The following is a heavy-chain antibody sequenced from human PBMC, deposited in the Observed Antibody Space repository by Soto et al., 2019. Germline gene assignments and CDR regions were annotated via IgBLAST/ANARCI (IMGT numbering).Heavy chain of an antibody. CDR1: GFTFSSYW. Sequence: EVQLVESGGGLVQPGGSLRLSCAASGFTFSSYWMHWVRQAPGKGLVWVSRINSDGSSTSYADSVKGRFTISRDNAXXTLYLQMNSLRAEDTAVYYCARGYSSGWYYWYFDLWGRGTLVTVSS. CDR2: INSDGSST. J-gene: IGHJ2*01. CDR3: ARGYSSGWYYWYFDL. D-gene: IGHD6-19*01. V-gene: IGHV3-74*01.